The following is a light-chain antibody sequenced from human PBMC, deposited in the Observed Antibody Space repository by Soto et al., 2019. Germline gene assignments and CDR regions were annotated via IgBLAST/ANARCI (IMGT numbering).Light chain of an antibody. CDR1: QSVTSTY. J-gene: IGKJ2*01. CDR2: GAS. Sequence: EIVLTQSPGTLSLSPGERATLSCRASQSVTSTYLAWYQQKPGQAPRLLIYGASSRATGIPDRFSGSGSGTDYHLTISRLEPEDFAVYYRQQYGSSVWGTVGQGTKLEIK. V-gene: IGKV3-20*01. CDR3: QQYGSSVWGT.